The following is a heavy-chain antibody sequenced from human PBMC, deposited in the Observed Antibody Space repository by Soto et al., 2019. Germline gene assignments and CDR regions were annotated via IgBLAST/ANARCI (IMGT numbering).Heavy chain of an antibody. Sequence: QVQLQESGPGLVRPSQTLSLTCTFSGGSISSGDYYWSWIRQAPGKGLEWIGYISNSGTAYYNPSLTSRVTISVDTSKNQFSLKLSSVTVADTAVYSCARDAWPVVPGLPISGGLDVWGQGTTVIVSS. CDR2: ISNSGTA. J-gene: IGHJ6*02. CDR3: ARDAWPVVPGLPISGGLDV. CDR1: GGSISSGDYY. V-gene: IGHV4-30-4*01. D-gene: IGHD2-2*02.